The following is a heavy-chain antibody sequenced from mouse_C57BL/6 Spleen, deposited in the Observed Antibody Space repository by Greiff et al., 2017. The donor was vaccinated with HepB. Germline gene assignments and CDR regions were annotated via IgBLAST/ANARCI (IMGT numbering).Heavy chain of an antibody. CDR3: ARVGTTGEFDY. Sequence: VKLMESGPELVKPGASVKISCKASGYAFSSSWMNWVKQRPGKGLEWIGRIYPGDGDTNYNGKFKGKATLTADKSSSTAYMQLSSLTSEDSAVYFCARVGTTGEFDYWGQGTTLTVSS. CDR2: IYPGDGDT. D-gene: IGHD1-1*01. J-gene: IGHJ2*01. CDR1: GYAFSSSW. V-gene: IGHV1-82*01.